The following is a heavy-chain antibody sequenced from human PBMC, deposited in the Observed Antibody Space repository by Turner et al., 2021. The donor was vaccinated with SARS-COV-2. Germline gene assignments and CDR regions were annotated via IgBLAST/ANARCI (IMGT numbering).Heavy chain of an antibody. J-gene: IGHJ5*02. Sequence: EVQLVESGGGLVQPGGSLRLSCAASGFHFSRYWMSWVRQAPGKGLEWVANRKQDGSGKYYVDSVKGRFTISRDNAKNSLYLQMNSLRAEDTAVYYCARDRFYHDSSGYFINWFDPWGQGTLVTVSS. CDR3: ARDRFYHDSSGYFINWFDP. CDR2: RKQDGSGK. V-gene: IGHV3-7*03. CDR1: GFHFSRYW. D-gene: IGHD3-22*01.